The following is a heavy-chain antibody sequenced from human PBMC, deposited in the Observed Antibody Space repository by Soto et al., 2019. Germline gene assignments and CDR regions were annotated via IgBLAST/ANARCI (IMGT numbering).Heavy chain of an antibody. D-gene: IGHD2-15*01. CDR2: ISGSGGST. V-gene: IGHV3-23*01. CDR1: GFTFSSHA. CDR3: ATHQGYCSGGSCYSYFDY. J-gene: IGHJ4*02. Sequence: EVQLLESGGGLVQPGGSLRLSCAASGFTFSSHAMSWVRQAPGKGLEWVSAISGSGGSTYYADSVKGRFTISRDNSKNTLYLQMNSLRAEDTAVYYCATHQGYCSGGSCYSYFDYWGQGTLVTVSS.